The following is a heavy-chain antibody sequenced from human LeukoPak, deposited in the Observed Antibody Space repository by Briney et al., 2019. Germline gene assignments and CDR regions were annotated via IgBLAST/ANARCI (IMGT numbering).Heavy chain of an antibody. D-gene: IGHD3-16*01. J-gene: IGHJ3*02. Sequence: GGSLRLSCAASGFTVRSNYMSWVRQAPGKGLEWVSGFYGGGSTDYANPPEGRFTTSTENSKKTLYLQMNSLRAEDTVVYYCARVGAVGGVFRAFDIWGQGTMVTVSS. V-gene: IGHV3-66*01. CDR1: GFTVRSNY. CDR3: ARVGAVGGVFRAFDI. CDR2: FYGGGST.